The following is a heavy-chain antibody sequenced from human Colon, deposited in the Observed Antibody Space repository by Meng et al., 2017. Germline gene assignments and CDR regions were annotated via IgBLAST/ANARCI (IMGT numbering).Heavy chain of an antibody. CDR2: IFYTGTA. D-gene: IGHD2-8*02. CDR3: ARADCTAGICYQFDN. Sequence: QVRLKGAGPGLVLPSPTLSLTCNVSGLAIGTTGDYWTWIRQRPGKGLEWIGKIFYTGTAHYNPSLKTRAAMSVDRSKNQFSLKLSSVTAADTAVYYCARADCTAGICYQFDNWGQGTLVTVSS. J-gene: IGHJ4*02. CDR1: GLAIGTTGDY. V-gene: IGHV4-31*03.